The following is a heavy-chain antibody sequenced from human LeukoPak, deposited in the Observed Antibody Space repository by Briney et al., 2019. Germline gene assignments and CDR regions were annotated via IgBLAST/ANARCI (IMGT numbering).Heavy chain of an antibody. D-gene: IGHD6-19*01. J-gene: IGHJ4*02. Sequence: GGSLRLSCAASGFTCSSYSLNWVRQAPGQGLEWVSYISSSSSTIYYADSVKGRFTISRDNAKNSLYLQMNSLRAEDTAVYYCAREGGYSSGWYEGYWGQGTLGTVSS. CDR2: ISSSSSTI. V-gene: IGHV3-48*04. CDR3: AREGGYSSGWYEGY. CDR1: GFTCSSYS.